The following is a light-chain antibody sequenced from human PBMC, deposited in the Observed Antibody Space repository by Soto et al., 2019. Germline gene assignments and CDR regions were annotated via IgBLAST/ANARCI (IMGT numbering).Light chain of an antibody. V-gene: IGKV3-15*01. CDR3: QQYNSWPT. CDR2: GAS. Sequence: IVMTQSPATLSLSPGERATLSCRASQSVSNNLAWYQQKRGLPPRLLIYGASTRATGIPVRFSGSGSGTDFTLTISSLQSEDFAVYYCQQYNSWPTFGGGTKVEIK. J-gene: IGKJ4*01. CDR1: QSVSNN.